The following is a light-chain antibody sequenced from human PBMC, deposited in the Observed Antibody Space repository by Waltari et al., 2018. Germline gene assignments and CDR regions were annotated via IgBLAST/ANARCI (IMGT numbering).Light chain of an antibody. CDR1: SGDLVIGNR. J-gene: IGLJ3*02. V-gene: IGLV2-14*03. Sequence: QSALTQPASVSGSPGQSITISCTGTSGDLVIGNRVSWYQQYPGKAPKLMIYDVISRPSGVSDRFSGSKSGNTASLTISGLQVEDEADYYCSSYTTNTRVFGGGTKLTVL. CDR3: SSYTTNTRV. CDR2: DVI.